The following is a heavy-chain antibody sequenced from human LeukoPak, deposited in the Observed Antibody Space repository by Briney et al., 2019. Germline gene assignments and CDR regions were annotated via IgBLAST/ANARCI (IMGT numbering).Heavy chain of an antibody. CDR3: ARAVVNGDQVWFDP. CDR1: GGSISSSTYY. V-gene: IGHV4-39*07. Sequence: SQTLSLTCTVSGGSISSSTYYWGWIRQPPGKGLEWIASMYYIGSTYYNPSLKSRVTISVDKSKNQFSLKLSSVTAADTAVYYCARAVVNGDQVWFDPWGQGTLVTVSS. D-gene: IGHD4-23*01. J-gene: IGHJ5*02. CDR2: MYYIGST.